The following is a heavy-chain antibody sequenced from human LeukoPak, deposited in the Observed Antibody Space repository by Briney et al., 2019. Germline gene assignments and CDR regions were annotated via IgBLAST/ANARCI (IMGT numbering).Heavy chain of an antibody. CDR2: IWYDGSNK. D-gene: IGHD6-19*01. V-gene: IGHV3-33*06. CDR1: GFTFSSYG. CDR3: AKDRSGWYSPFDY. Sequence: GGSLRLSCAASGFTFSSYGMHWVRQAPGKGLEWVAVIWYDGSNKYYADSVKGRFTISRDNSKNTLYLQMNSLRAEDTAVYYCAKDRSGWYSPFDYWGQGTLVAVSS. J-gene: IGHJ4*02.